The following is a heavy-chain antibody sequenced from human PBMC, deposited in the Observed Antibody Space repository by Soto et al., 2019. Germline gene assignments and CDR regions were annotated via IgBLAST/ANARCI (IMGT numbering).Heavy chain of an antibody. CDR3: ARDQSVSCPTTFHY. CDR1: GFTFTKSW. D-gene: IGHD1-26*01. CDR2: VNTDGSDT. Sequence: EVQLIESGGGLVQPGGSLRLSCAASGFTFTKSWMHWVRQTPGKGLEWVSRVNTDGSDTIYADSVKGRFTISRDNAKNTLYLQMNSLTAEDTAMYYCARDQSVSCPTTFHYWGQGALVTVSS. J-gene: IGHJ4*02. V-gene: IGHV3-74*01.